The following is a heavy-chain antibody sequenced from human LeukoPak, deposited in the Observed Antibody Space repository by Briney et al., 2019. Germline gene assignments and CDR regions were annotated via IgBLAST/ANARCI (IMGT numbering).Heavy chain of an antibody. CDR1: GGSISSYY. CDR2: IYYSGST. J-gene: IGHJ5*02. Sequence: SETLSLTCTVSGGSISSYYWSWIRQPPGKGLEWIGYIYYSGSTNYNPSLKSRVTISVDTSKNQFSLKLSSVTAADTAVYYCARDRRPNQSLGWYVSWFDPWGQGTLVTVSS. V-gene: IGHV4-59*01. CDR3: ARDRRPNQSLGWYVSWFDP. D-gene: IGHD6-19*01.